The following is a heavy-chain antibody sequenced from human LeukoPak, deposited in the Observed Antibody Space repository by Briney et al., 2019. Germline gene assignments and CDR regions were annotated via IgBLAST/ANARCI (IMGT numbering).Heavy chain of an antibody. Sequence: GGSLRLSCAASAFTFNNNPMAWVRQAPGKGLEWVSLISDSGGRTYYADSVKGRFTISRDNSKNTLYLQMSSLRVEDTAIYYCAKERQTTTAFDSWGQGTLVTVSS. J-gene: IGHJ4*02. D-gene: IGHD4-17*01. CDR3: AKERQTTTAFDS. CDR2: ISDSGGRT. V-gene: IGHV3-23*01. CDR1: AFTFNNNP.